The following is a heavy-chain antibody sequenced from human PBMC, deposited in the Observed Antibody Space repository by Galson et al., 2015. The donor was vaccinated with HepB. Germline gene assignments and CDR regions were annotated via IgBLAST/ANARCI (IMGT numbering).Heavy chain of an antibody. CDR3: ARRVAAVTTGYYYGVDV. Sequence: QSGAEVKKPGESLRISCKASGYSFTSYWIGWVRQMPGKGLEWMGIIYPGDSDTRYSPSFQGQVTISADKSISTAYLQWSNLKASDTAIYYCARRVAAVTTGYYYGVDVWGQGTTVTVSS. J-gene: IGHJ6*02. V-gene: IGHV5-51*01. CDR2: IYPGDSDT. D-gene: IGHD4-17*01. CDR1: GYSFTSYW.